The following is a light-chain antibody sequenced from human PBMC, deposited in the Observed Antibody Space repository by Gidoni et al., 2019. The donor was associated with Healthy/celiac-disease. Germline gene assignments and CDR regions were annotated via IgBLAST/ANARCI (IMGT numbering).Light chain of an antibody. CDR2: DAS. J-gene: IGKJ4*01. CDR3: QQYDNLLT. Sequence: IQMTQSPSSLYASEGDRVTITCQASHDISNYLNRNQQKPGKAPKLLIFDASKLETGAPSRFSVNGSGTDFTFSISSLQPEDIATYYCQQYDNLLTFXGXTKVEIK. CDR1: HDISNY. V-gene: IGKV1-33*01.